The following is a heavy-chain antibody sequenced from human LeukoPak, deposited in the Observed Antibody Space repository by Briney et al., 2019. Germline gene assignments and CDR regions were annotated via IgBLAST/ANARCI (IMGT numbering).Heavy chain of an antibody. Sequence: GGSLRLSCAASGFTFNIFWMNWVRQAPGKGLEWVANIKQDGSEKYYVDSVKGRFTISRDNAKNSLYLQMDSLRAEDTALYYCARGGYCSGSYPYWGQGTLVTVSS. V-gene: IGHV3-7*01. CDR2: IKQDGSEK. CDR1: GFTFNIFW. D-gene: IGHD3-10*01. J-gene: IGHJ4*02. CDR3: ARGGYCSGSYPY.